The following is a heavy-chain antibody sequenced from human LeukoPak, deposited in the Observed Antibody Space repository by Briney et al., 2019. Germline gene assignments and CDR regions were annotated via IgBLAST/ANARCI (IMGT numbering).Heavy chain of an antibody. Sequence: GGSLRLSCAASGFTFSDYYMSWIRQAPGKGLEWVSYISSSGTTIYYADSVKGRFTISRDNAKNSLYLQMNSLRAEDTAVYYCTSGATPSYFDYWGQGTLVTVSS. CDR2: ISSSGTTI. J-gene: IGHJ4*02. V-gene: IGHV3-11*01. D-gene: IGHD1-26*01. CDR1: GFTFSDYY. CDR3: TSGATPSYFDY.